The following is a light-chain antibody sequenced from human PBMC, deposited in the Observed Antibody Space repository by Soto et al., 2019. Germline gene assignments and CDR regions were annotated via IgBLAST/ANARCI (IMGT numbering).Light chain of an antibody. CDR1: SSDVGAYKY. V-gene: IGLV2-8*01. CDR3: TSYVGSDIWV. J-gene: IGLJ3*02. CDR2: EVS. Sequence: QSALTQPPSASGSPGQSVTISCTGTSSDVGAYKYVSWYQQYPGKAPKLMIYEVSKRPSGVPDRFSGSKSGNTASLTVSGLQAEDEADYYCTSYVGSDIWVFGGGTKVTVI.